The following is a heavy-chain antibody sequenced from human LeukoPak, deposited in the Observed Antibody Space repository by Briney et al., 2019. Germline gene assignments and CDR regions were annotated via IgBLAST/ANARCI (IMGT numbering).Heavy chain of an antibody. J-gene: IGHJ2*01. Sequence: PSETLSLTCAVSGYSISNHYYWDWIRQPPGKGLEWIGSYYHTGSSYYNPSLQSRVAISIDTSKNQFSLELASVTAADSAVYYCASVTRSMSRFFDLWGRGTLVIVSS. D-gene: IGHD4-17*01. V-gene: IGHV4-38-2*01. CDR2: YYHTGSS. CDR1: GYSISNHYY. CDR3: ASVTRSMSRFFDL.